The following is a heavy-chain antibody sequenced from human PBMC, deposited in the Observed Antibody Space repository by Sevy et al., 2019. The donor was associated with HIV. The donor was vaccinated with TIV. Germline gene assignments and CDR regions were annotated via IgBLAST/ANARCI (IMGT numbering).Heavy chain of an antibody. V-gene: IGHV4-4*07. D-gene: IGHD5-12*01. CDR2: IYTSGST. CDR3: GGDSGYEKGAFDI. CDR1: GGSISSYY. J-gene: IGHJ3*02. Sequence: SETLSLTCTVSGGSISSYYWSWIRQPAGKGMEWIGRIYTSGSTNYNPSLKSRVTMSVETSKNQFSLKLNSLTAADTAVYYCGGDSGYEKGAFDIWGQGTMVTVSS.